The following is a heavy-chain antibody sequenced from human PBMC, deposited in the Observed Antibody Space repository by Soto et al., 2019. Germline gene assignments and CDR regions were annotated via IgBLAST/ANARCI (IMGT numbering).Heavy chain of an antibody. CDR1: GFTFSSYW. CDR3: ARGGPYSSSEVDY. J-gene: IGHJ4*02. CDR2: VNGDGSST. Sequence: EVQLVESGGGLVQPGGSLRLSCAASGFTFSSYWMHWVRQAPGKGLVWVSRVNGDGSSTSYAASVKGRFTISRDNAKNTLYLQMNSLRVEDTAVYYCARGGPYSSSEVDYWGQGTLVTVSS. V-gene: IGHV3-74*01. D-gene: IGHD6-6*01.